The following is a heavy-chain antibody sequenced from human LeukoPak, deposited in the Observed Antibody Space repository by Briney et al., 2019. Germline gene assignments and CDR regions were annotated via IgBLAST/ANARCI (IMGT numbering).Heavy chain of an antibody. Sequence: GSLRLSCAASGFTFSSNPMSWVRQAPGKGLEWVSAISGSGGTTYYADSVKGRFTISRDNFKNTLYLQMNSLRAEDTAVYYCATWNWNEYYFDYWGQGTLVTVSS. J-gene: IGHJ4*02. CDR1: GFTFSSNP. CDR2: ISGSGGTT. CDR3: ATWNWNEYYFDY. V-gene: IGHV3-23*01. D-gene: IGHD1-1*01.